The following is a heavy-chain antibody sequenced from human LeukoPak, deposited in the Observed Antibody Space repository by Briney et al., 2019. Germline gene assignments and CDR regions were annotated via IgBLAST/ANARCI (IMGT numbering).Heavy chain of an antibody. CDR2: ISYNGNII. CDR3: ARGVEVVAADVFDH. J-gene: IGHJ4*02. CDR1: GFTFSSYA. Sequence: PGGSLRLSCAASGFTFSSYAMHWVRQAPGMGLEWVALISYNGNIIEYADSVKGRFTISRDNSKNTLFLLMNSLTREDTAVYYCARGVEVVAADVFDHWGQGSLVTVSS. V-gene: IGHV3-30*04. D-gene: IGHD2-2*01.